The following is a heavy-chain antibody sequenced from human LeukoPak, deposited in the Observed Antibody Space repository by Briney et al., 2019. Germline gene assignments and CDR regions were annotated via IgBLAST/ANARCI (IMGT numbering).Heavy chain of an antibody. Sequence: SETLSLTCTVSGGPISSYYWNWIRQPPGRGLEGIGYIYYSGSTNYNPSLKSLVTISVDTSKNQFSLKLSSVTAADTAVYYCAGAQHRYFDYWGQGTLVTVSS. CDR1: GGPISSYY. D-gene: IGHD6-13*01. CDR3: AGAQHRYFDY. V-gene: IGHV4-59*01. CDR2: IYYSGST. J-gene: IGHJ4*02.